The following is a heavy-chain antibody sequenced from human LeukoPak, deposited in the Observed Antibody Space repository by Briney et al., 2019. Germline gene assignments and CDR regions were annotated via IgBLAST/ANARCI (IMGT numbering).Heavy chain of an antibody. CDR3: ARDQYYDSSGYYRMLSFFDY. CDR2: IIPILGIA. J-gene: IGHJ4*02. CDR1: GGTFSCYA. V-gene: IGHV1-69*04. Sequence: ASVKVSCKASGGTFSCYAISWVRQAPGQGLEWMERIIPILGIANYAQKFQGRVTITADKSTSTAYMELSRLRSEDTAVYYCARDQYYDSSGYYRMLSFFDYWGQGTLVTVSS. D-gene: IGHD3-22*01.